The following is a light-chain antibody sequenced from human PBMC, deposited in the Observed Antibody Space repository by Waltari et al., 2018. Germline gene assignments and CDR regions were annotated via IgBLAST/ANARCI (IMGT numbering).Light chain of an antibody. CDR3: SSYRNSTTPIPV. Sequence: QSALTQPASVSGSPGQSITISCTGTSSDVGRYYLVSLYQQHPGKAPKLMIYDVTKRPSGVSSRFSASKSGNTASLTISGLQSEDEADYFCSSYRNSTTPIPVFGGGTKLTVL. V-gene: IGLV2-14*02. CDR2: DVT. CDR1: SSDVGRYYL. J-gene: IGLJ2*01.